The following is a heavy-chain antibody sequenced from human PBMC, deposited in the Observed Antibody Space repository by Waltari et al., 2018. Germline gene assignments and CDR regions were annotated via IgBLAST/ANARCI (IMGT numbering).Heavy chain of an antibody. CDR3: ARGYCSSTSCYTTGNWFDP. Sequence: QVQLQQSGPGLVKPSQTLSLTCAISGDSVPSNSAAWNWLRQSPSRGLEWLGRTYYRSKWYNDYAVSVKSRITINPDTSKNQFSLQLNSVTPEDTAVYYCARGYCSSTSCYTTGNWFDPWGQGTLVTVSS. CDR2: TYYRSKWYN. CDR1: GDSVPSNSAA. V-gene: IGHV6-1*01. J-gene: IGHJ5*02. D-gene: IGHD2-2*02.